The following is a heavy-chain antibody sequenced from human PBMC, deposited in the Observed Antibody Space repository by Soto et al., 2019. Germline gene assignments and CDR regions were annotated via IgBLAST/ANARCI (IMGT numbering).Heavy chain of an antibody. D-gene: IGHD6-19*01. CDR1: GFTFSSYS. CDR3: ARAPLAVAGYGGFDY. V-gene: IGHV3-21*01. Sequence: GGSLRLSCAASGFTFSSYSMNWVRQAPGKGLEWVSSISSSSSYIYYADSVKGRFTISRDNAKNSLYLQMNSLRAEDTAVYYCARAPLAVAGYGGFDYWGQGTLVTVSS. CDR2: ISSSSSYI. J-gene: IGHJ4*02.